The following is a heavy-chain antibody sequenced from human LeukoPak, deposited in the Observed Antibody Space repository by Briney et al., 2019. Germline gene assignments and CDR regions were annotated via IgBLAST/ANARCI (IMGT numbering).Heavy chain of an antibody. Sequence: GGSLRLSCAASGFTLSNYGMHWVRQAPGKGLEWVAFIRFDGSNKYYADSVKGRFTISRDNSKNTLYLQSNSLRVEDTAVYYCAKGEGGYRYEIFDYWGQGTLVTVSS. J-gene: IGHJ4*02. CDR1: GFTLSNYG. D-gene: IGHD5-18*01. V-gene: IGHV3-30*02. CDR3: AKGEGGYRYEIFDY. CDR2: IRFDGSNK.